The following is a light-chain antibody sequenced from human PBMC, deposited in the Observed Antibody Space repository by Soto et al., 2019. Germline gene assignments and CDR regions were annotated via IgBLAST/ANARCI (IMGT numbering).Light chain of an antibody. Sequence: DIVMSQSPDSLAVSLGERATINCKSSQSVLYSSNNKNYLTWYQQKPGQPPKLLIYCASTRESGVPDRFSGSGSGTDFNLTISSLQAEDVAVYYCQQYYRTPWTVGQGTKVEIK. CDR3: QQYYRTPWT. CDR2: CAS. V-gene: IGKV4-1*01. CDR1: QSVLYSSNNKNY. J-gene: IGKJ1*01.